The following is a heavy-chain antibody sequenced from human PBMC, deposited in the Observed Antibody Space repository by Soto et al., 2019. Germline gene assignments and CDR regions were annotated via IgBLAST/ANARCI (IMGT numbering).Heavy chain of an antibody. D-gene: IGHD1-26*01. J-gene: IGHJ4*02. CDR3: ARLPYSGSYPWVGVDY. CDR2: IYYSGST. CDR1: GGSISSSSYY. Sequence: QLQLQESGPGLVKPSETLSLTCTVSGGSISSSSYYWGWIRQPPGKGLEWIGSIYYSGSTYYNPSLKSRVTISVDTSKNQFSLKLSSVTAADTAVYYCARLPYSGSYPWVGVDYWGQGTLVTVSS. V-gene: IGHV4-39*01.